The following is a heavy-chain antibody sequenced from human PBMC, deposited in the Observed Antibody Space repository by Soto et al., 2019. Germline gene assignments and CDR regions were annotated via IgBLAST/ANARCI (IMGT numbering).Heavy chain of an antibody. CDR2: IYWNEDK. V-gene: IGHV2-5*01. Sequence: QITLKESGPTLVNPTQTLTLTCTFSGFSLSTSGVGVGWIRQPPGKALEWLAVIYWNEDKHFSPSLKSRLTIVKDTSTNHVVLTLTNVDPVDTATYYCAHRCYWFGGEDWFDPWGPGTLVTVSS. CDR3: AHRCYWFGGEDWFDP. D-gene: IGHD3-10*01. J-gene: IGHJ5*02. CDR1: GFSLSTSGVG.